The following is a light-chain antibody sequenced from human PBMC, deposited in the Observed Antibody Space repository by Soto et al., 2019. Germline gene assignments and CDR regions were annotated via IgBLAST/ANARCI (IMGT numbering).Light chain of an antibody. CDR1: SSDVGGYNY. CDR2: GVS. CDR3: CSYRRSSTVV. V-gene: IGLV2-14*01. Sequence: QSALTQPASVSGSPGQSVTISCTGTSSDVGGYNYVSWYQHHPGKAPKLILFGVSDRPSGVSHRFSGSKSGNTASLTISGVQDEDADYYYCCSYRRSSTVVFGGGTKLTVL. J-gene: IGLJ2*01.